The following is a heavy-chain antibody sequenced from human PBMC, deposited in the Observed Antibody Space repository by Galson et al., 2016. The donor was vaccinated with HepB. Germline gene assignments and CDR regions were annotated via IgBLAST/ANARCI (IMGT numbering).Heavy chain of an antibody. Sequence: SLRLSCAASGFSFNNYAMNWVRQAPGKGLEWISGIGDSGGATYYADSVKGRFTISRDTSSNTVHLQMTSLRDEDTAVYFCAKDAVRYYFDVSNYPGRGFDFWGLGTLVTVST. CDR2: IGDSGGAT. J-gene: IGHJ4*02. CDR3: AKDAVRYYFDVSNYPGRGFDF. V-gene: IGHV3-23*01. D-gene: IGHD3-9*01. CDR1: GFSFNNYA.